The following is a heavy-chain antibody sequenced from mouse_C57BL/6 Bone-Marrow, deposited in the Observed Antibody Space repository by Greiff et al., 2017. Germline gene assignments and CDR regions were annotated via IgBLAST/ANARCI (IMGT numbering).Heavy chain of an antibody. D-gene: IGHD2-4*01. CDR3: ARYRACYDYAFDY. CDR2: ISYSGST. V-gene: IGHV3-8*01. CDR1: GYSITSAY. Sequence: VQLKESGPGLAKPSQTLSLTCSVTGYSITSAYWNWIRKFPGNKLEYMGYISYSGSTYYNPSLKCRISITRDTSKNQYYLQLNSVTTEDTATYYCARYRACYDYAFDYWGQGTTLTVSS. J-gene: IGHJ2*01.